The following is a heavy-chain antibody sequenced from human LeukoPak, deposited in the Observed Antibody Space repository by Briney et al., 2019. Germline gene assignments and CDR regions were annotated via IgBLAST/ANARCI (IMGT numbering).Heavy chain of an antibody. CDR1: GFTFSSYA. V-gene: IGHV3-30*01. J-gene: IGHJ4*02. Sequence: GGSLRLSCAASGFTFSSYAMHWVRQAPGKGLEWVAVISYDGSNKYYADSVKGRFTISRDNSKNTLYLQMNSLRAEDTAVYYCARAGNWSYPLIYWGQGTLVTVSS. D-gene: IGHD1-7*01. CDR2: ISYDGSNK. CDR3: ARAGNWSYPLIY.